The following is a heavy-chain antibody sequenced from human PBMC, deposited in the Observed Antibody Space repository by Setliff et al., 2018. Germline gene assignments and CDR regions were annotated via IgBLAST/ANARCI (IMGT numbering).Heavy chain of an antibody. J-gene: IGHJ5*02. D-gene: IGHD1-26*01. CDR2: IYTTGTT. Sequence: SETLSLTCTFSGVSMTNYYWSWIRRPPEKGLEWIGYIYTTGTTKYNPFLKSRVTISIDTSKNQFSLKMRSVTAADTAIYYCARSRGVGATINWFDPWGQGTLVTVSS. CDR1: GVSMTNYY. V-gene: IGHV4-4*08. CDR3: ARSRGVGATINWFDP.